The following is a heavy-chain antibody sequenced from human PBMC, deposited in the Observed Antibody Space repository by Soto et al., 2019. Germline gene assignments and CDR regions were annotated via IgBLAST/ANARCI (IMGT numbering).Heavy chain of an antibody. V-gene: IGHV4-34*01. D-gene: IGHD4-17*01. CDR2: INHSGST. Sequence: QVQLQQWGAGLLKPSETLSLTCAVYGGSFNGYYWSWIRQPPGKGLEWIGEINHSGSTNYNPSLKSRVTISVDTSKNQFSLKLSSVTAADTAVYYCARPGLRARYFDLWGRGTLVTVSS. J-gene: IGHJ2*01. CDR3: ARPGLRARYFDL. CDR1: GGSFNGYY.